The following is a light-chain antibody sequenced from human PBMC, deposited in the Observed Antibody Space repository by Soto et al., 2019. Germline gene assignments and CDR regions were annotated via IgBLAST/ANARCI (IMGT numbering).Light chain of an antibody. J-gene: IGKJ3*01. CDR1: ESVHSN. CDR2: YAS. V-gene: IGKV3-15*01. Sequence: EMVMTQSPATLYVSPGERVTLSCRASESVHSNLAWYQQKPGQGPSLLIYYASTRVTGVPDRFSGSGSGTELTLTISSLQSEDFGVYYCQHYSNWPPTFGPGTKVEIK. CDR3: QHYSNWPPT.